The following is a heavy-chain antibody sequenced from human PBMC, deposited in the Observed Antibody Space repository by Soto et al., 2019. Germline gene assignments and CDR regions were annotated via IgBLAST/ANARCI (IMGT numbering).Heavy chain of an antibody. CDR2: MNPNSGNT. CDR1: GYTFTSYD. V-gene: IGHV1-8*01. CDR3: ARAGDKRYCSSTSCYADY. Sequence: GASVKVSCKASGYTFTSYDINWVRQATGQGLEWMGWMNPNSGNTGYAQKFQGRVTMTRNTSISTAYMELSSLRSEDTAVYYCARAGDKRYCSSTSCYADYWGQGTLVTVSS. D-gene: IGHD2-2*01. J-gene: IGHJ4*02.